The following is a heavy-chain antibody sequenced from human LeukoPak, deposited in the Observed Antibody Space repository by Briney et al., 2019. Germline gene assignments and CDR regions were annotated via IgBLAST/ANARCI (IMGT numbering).Heavy chain of an antibody. CDR3: ARRGAAVEPQHYYYYMDV. CDR2: FDPEYGET. Sequence: ASVKVSCRVSGYTLTELPMHWVRQAPGIGLEWMGGFDPEYGETIYAQKFQGRVTMTEDTSTDTAYMELSSLRSEDTAVYYCARRGAAVEPQHYYYYMDVWGKGTTVTISS. J-gene: IGHJ6*03. CDR1: GYTLTELP. V-gene: IGHV1-24*01. D-gene: IGHD1-14*01.